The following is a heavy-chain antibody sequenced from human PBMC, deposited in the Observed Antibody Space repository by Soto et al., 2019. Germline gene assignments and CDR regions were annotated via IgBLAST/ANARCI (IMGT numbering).Heavy chain of an antibody. CDR3: ATEGIATRPPFDY. J-gene: IGHJ4*02. CDR1: GFTFSNVW. Sequence: VGSLRLSCAASGFTFSNVWMNWIRQAPGKGLGWVGHIRSKTDDGTTDYAAPVKGRFTISRDDSKNMLYLQMSSLKTEDTAVYFCATEGIATRPPFDYWGQGTLVTVS. CDR2: IRSKTDDGTT. V-gene: IGHV3-15*01. D-gene: IGHD6-6*01.